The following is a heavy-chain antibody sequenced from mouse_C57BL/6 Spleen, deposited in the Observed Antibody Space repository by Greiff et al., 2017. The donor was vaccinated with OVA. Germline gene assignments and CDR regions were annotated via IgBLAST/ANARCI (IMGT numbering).Heavy chain of an antibody. Sequence: VQLQQSGPELVKPGASVKISCKASGYAFSSSWMNWVKQRPGKGLEWIGRIYPGDGDTNYNGKFKGKATLTADKSSSTAYMQLSSLTSEDSAVYFCARERGYYGSRDPCDDWGQGTTLTVSS. CDR2: IYPGDGDT. D-gene: IGHD1-1*01. J-gene: IGHJ2*01. V-gene: IGHV1-82*01. CDR1: GYAFSSSW. CDR3: ARERGYYGSRDPCDD.